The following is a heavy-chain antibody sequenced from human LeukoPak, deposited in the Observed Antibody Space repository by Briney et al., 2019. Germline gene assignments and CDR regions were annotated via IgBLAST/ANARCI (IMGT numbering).Heavy chain of an antibody. CDR3: ARGNYDFWSGYTPDYYYYYMDV. D-gene: IGHD3-3*01. CDR1: GYTFTRYD. CDR2: MNPNSGNT. Sequence: ASVKVSCKASGYTFTRYDINWVRQATGQGLEWMGWMNPNSGNTGYAQKFQGRVTMTRNTSISTAYMELSSLRSEDTAVYYCARGNYDFWSGYTPDYYYYYMDVWGKGTTVTVS. V-gene: IGHV1-8*01. J-gene: IGHJ6*03.